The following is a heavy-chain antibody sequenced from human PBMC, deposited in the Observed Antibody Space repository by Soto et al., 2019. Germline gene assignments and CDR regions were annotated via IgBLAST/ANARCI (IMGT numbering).Heavy chain of an antibody. CDR2: IGSSSSDT. CDR1: GFTFSDYF. Sequence: QVQLVESGGGLVKPGGSLRLSCAASGFTFSDYFLTWIRQAPGKGLEWVAYIGSSSSDTNYADSVKGRCTISRDNAKNSLFLQMNNLRVDDTAVYSCARDYDFWSGYLSGHFDYWGQGTLVTVSS. CDR3: ARDYDFWSGYLSGHFDY. V-gene: IGHV3-11*06. J-gene: IGHJ4*02. D-gene: IGHD3-3*01.